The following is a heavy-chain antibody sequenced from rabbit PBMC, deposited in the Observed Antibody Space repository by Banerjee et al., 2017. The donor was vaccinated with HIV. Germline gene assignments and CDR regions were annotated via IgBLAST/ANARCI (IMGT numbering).Heavy chain of an antibody. CDR2: IYAGGSGSA. V-gene: IGHV1S40*01. CDR3: ARDLAGVIGWNFNL. CDR1: GFSFSSTYN. Sequence: QSLEESGGGLVKPGGTLTLTCTASGFSFSSTYNIYWVRQAPGKGLEWIGTIYAGGSGSADYASWAKGRFTISKTSSTTVALQMTSLTAADTASYFCARDLAGVIGWNFNLWGPGTLVT. J-gene: IGHJ4*01. D-gene: IGHD4-1*01.